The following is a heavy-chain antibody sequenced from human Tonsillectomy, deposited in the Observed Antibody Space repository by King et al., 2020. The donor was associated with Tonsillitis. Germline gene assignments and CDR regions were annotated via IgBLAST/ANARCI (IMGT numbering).Heavy chain of an antibody. CDR1: GFTFDDYA. D-gene: IGHD1-1*01. V-gene: IGHV3-9*01. CDR2: ISWNSGSI. CDR3: AKTTGSYYYYYDMDV. Sequence: QLVQSGGGLVQPGRSLRLSCAASGFTFDDYAMHWVRQAPGKGLEWVSGISWNSGSIGYADSVKGRFTISRDNAKNSLYLQMNSLRAEDTALYYCAKTTGSYYYYYDMDVWGQGTTVTVSS. J-gene: IGHJ6*02.